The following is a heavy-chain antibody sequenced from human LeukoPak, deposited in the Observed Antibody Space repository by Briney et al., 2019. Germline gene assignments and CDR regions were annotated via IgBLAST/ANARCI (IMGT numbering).Heavy chain of an antibody. CDR1: SGSVSNSHYY. Sequence: PSETLSLTCTVSSGSVSNSHYYWAWVRQPPGKGLEWLGSIFYSGNTHYNPSLKSPVTISIDTSKNQFSLKVSSVTAADTAVYYCARANYYGSGSYYPNWFDPWGQGTLVTVSS. V-gene: IGHV4-39*07. D-gene: IGHD3-10*01. CDR2: IFYSGNT. J-gene: IGHJ5*02. CDR3: ARANYYGSGSYYPNWFDP.